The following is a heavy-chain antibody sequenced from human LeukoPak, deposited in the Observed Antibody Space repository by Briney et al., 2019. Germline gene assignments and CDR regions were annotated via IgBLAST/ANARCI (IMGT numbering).Heavy chain of an antibody. CDR1: GYTFTGYY. CDR2: INPNSGGT. D-gene: IGHD6-13*01. V-gene: IGHV1-2*02. J-gene: IGHJ6*02. Sequence: ASVKVSCKASGYTFTGYYMHWVRQAPGQGLEWMGWINPNSGGTNYAQKFQGRVTMTRDTSISTAYMELSRLRSDDTAVYYCARLAAAGKYYYYGMDVWDQGTTVTVSS. CDR3: ARLAAAGKYYYYGMDV.